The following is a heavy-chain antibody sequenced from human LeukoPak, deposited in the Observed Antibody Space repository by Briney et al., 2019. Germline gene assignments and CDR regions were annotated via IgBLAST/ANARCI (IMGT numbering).Heavy chain of an antibody. V-gene: IGHV1-69*02. CDR1: GYTFTGYY. J-gene: IGHJ4*02. Sequence: EASVKVSCKASGYTFTGYYMHWVRQAPGQGLEWMGRIIPILGIANYAQKFQGRVTITADKSTSTAYMELSSLRSEDTAVYYCARNYPHYYDSSGYKRSGFDYWGQGTLVTVSS. CDR3: ARNYPHYYDSSGYKRSGFDY. CDR2: IIPILGIA. D-gene: IGHD3-22*01.